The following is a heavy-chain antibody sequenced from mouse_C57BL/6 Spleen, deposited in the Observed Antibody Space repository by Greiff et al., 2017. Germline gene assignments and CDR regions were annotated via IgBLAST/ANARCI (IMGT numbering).Heavy chain of an antibody. D-gene: IGHD1-1*01. J-gene: IGHJ3*01. CDR2: IYPGDGDT. Sequence: QVQLQQSGPELVKPGASVKISCKASGYAFSSSWMNWVKQRPGKGLEWIGRIYPGDGDTNYNGKFKGKATLTADKSSSTAYMQLSSLTSEDSAVYFCTCGSSAEFACWGQGTLVTVAA. V-gene: IGHV1-82*01. CDR1: GYAFSSSW. CDR3: TCGSSAEFAC.